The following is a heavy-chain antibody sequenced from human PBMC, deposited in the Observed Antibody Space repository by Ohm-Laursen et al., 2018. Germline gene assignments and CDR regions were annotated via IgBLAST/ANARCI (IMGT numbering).Heavy chain of an antibody. V-gene: IGHV3-23*01. CDR3: AKDGAWIQLWYDY. Sequence: SLRLSCAASGFTFSSYAMSWVRQAPGKGLEWVSAISGSGGSTYYADSVKGRFTTSRDNSKNTLYLQMNSLRAEDTAVYYCAKDGAWIQLWYDYWGQGTLVTVSS. J-gene: IGHJ4*02. CDR2: ISGSGGST. D-gene: IGHD5-18*01. CDR1: GFTFSSYA.